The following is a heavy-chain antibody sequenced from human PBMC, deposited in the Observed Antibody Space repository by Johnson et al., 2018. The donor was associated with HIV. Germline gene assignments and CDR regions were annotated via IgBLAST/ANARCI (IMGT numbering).Heavy chain of an antibody. CDR2: ISYDGSNK. CDR1: RFTFSNYA. J-gene: IGHJ3*02. V-gene: IGHV3-30-3*02. CDR3: AKAREYDSTGHDAFDI. Sequence: QVQLVESGGGVVQPGGSLRLSCAASRFTFSNYAMHWVRQAPGKGLEWVAVISYDGSNKYYADSVKGRFTISRDNSKNTLYLQMNSLRAEDTAVYYCAKAREYDSTGHDAFDIWGQGTMVTVSS. D-gene: IGHD3-22*01.